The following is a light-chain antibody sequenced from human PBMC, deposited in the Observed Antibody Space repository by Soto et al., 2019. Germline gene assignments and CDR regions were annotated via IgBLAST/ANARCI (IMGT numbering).Light chain of an antibody. J-gene: IGKJ1*01. CDR3: QQYGSSPWT. Sequence: EIVLTQSPGTLSLSPGERATLSCRASQSVSSSYLAWYQQKPGQAPRPLIYGASSSAIGIPDRFSGSGSGTDFTLTISRLEPEDVAVYYCQQYGSSPWTFGKGTKVEIK. CDR1: QSVSSSY. CDR2: GAS. V-gene: IGKV3-20*01.